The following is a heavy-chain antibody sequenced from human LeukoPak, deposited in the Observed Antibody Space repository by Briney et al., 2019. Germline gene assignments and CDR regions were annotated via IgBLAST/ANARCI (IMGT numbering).Heavy chain of an antibody. CDR3: ARVGHLWFGDTP. CDR2: INQDENEK. CDR1: GFTFSDYW. J-gene: IGHJ5*02. D-gene: IGHD3-10*01. Sequence: PGGSLRLSCAASGFTFSDYWVDWVRQAPGKGLEWVANINQDENEKNYLDSVKGRFTISRDNAKNSLYLQMNSLRAEDTAVYYCARVGHLWFGDTPWGQGTLVTVSS. V-gene: IGHV3-7*01.